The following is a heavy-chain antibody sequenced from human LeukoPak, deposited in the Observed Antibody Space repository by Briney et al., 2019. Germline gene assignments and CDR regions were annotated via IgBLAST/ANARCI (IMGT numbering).Heavy chain of an antibody. CDR3: ARDNYYDSSGYDY. V-gene: IGHV3-7*01. J-gene: IGHJ4*02. CDR2: IKQGGSEK. Sequence: GGPLRLSCAASGFTFSSYWMSWVRQAPGKGLEWVANIKQGGSEKYYVDSVKGRFTISRDNAKNSLYLQMNSLRAEDTAVYYCARDNYYDSSGYDYWGQGTLVTVSS. D-gene: IGHD3-22*01. CDR1: GFTFSSYW.